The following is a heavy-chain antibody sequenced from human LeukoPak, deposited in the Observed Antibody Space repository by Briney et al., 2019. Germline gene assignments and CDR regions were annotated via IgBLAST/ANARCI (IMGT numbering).Heavy chain of an antibody. J-gene: IGHJ4*01. Sequence: PGGSLRLSCAVSGFKFNSYWMNWVRQVPGKGLVWVAHINTHGNTANYADSVKGRFTISRDNAKSTLYLQMNSLRAEDTAIYYYVRDNAYTFDYWGHGTLVTVSS. CDR2: INTHGNTA. D-gene: IGHD5-24*01. CDR3: VRDNAYTFDY. CDR1: GFKFNSYW. V-gene: IGHV3-74*01.